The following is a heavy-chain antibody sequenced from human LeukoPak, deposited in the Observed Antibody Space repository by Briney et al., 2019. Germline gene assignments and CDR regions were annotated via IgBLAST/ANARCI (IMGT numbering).Heavy chain of an antibody. J-gene: IGHJ5*02. CDR3: ARVPHVGWFDP. V-gene: IGHV1-18*01. CDR2: ISPSNGDT. Sequence: ASVKVSCKASGYTFTTYDYNMAWVRQAPGQGLEWMGWISPSNGDTTYAQKLQGRVTITRDTSASTAYMELSSLRSEDTAVYYCARVPHVGWFDPWGQGTLVTVSS. CDR1: GYTFTTYDYN.